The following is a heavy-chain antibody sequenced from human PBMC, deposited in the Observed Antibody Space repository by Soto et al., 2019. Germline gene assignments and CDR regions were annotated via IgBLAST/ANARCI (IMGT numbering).Heavy chain of an antibody. D-gene: IGHD4-17*01. CDR2: IWYDGSNK. J-gene: IGHJ6*02. V-gene: IGHV3-33*01. CDR3: ARDGKGSISTTVTHYYGMDV. Sequence: GGSLRLSCAASGFTFSSYGMHWVRQAPGKGLEWVAVIWYDGSNKYYADSVKGRFTISRDNSKNTLYLQMNSLRAEDTAVYYCARDGKGSISTTVTHYYGMDVWGQGTTVTVSS. CDR1: GFTFSSYG.